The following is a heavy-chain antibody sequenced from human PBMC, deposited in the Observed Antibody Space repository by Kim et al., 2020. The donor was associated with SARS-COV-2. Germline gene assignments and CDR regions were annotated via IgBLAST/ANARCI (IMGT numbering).Heavy chain of an antibody. V-gene: IGHV3-21*01. J-gene: IGHJ3*02. Sequence: GGSLRLSCAASGFTFSSYSMNWVRQAPGKGLEWVSSISSSSSYIYYADSVKGRFTISRDNAKNSLYLQMNSLRAEDTAVYYCARDRPGTDLDAFDIWGQGKMVTVSS. CDR3: ARDRPGTDLDAFDI. CDR2: ISSSSSYI. D-gene: IGHD1-1*01. CDR1: GFTFSSYS.